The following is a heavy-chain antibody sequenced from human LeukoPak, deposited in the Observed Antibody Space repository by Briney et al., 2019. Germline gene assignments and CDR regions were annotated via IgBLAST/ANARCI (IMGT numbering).Heavy chain of an antibody. CDR2: IHYSVNT. Sequence: PSETLSLTCTVSGGSISSYYWSWIRQPPGQGLEWIAHIHYSVNTNYNPSLTSRVTISIDTSKNQFSLKLNSVTAADTAVYYCAREDTGEFDYWGQGTLVTVSS. CDR3: AREDTGEFDY. J-gene: IGHJ4*02. CDR1: GGSISSYY. V-gene: IGHV4-59*01. D-gene: IGHD5-18*01.